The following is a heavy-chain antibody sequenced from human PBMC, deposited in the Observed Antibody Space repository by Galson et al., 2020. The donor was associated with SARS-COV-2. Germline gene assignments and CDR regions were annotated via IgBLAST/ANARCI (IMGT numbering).Heavy chain of an antibody. V-gene: IGHV4-34*01. CDR1: GGSFSGYY. J-gene: IGHJ4*02. D-gene: IGHD3-3*01. Sequence: SETLSLTCAVYGGSFSGYYWSWIRQPPGKGLEWIGEINHSGRTNYNPSLKSRVTISVDTSKNQFSLKLSSVTAADTAVYYCARGQSYYDFWSGYYTPDYWGQGTLVTVSS. CDR2: INHSGRT. CDR3: ARGQSYYDFWSGYYTPDY.